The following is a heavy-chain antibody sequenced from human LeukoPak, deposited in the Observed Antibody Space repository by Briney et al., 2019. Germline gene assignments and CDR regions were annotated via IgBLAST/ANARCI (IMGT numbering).Heavy chain of an antibody. CDR3: ARRDRNGGRGDYYYYGMDV. J-gene: IGHJ6*02. CDR2: IYSGGST. D-gene: IGHD4-23*01. V-gene: IGHV3-53*01. Sequence: PGGSLRLSCAASGFTVSSYYMSWVRQAPGKGLEWVSVIYSGGSTYYADSVKGRFTISRDNSKNTLSLQMNSLRAEDTAVYYRARRDRNGGRGDYYYYGMDVWGQGTTVTVSS. CDR1: GFTVSSYY.